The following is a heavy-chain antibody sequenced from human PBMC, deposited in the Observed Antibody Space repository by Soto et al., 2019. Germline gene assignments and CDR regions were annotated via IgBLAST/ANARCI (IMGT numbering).Heavy chain of an antibody. J-gene: IGHJ4*02. CDR3: VKEYCSWTGCSTSTTFDY. CDR2: ISSNGGST. D-gene: IGHD2-2*01. CDR1: GFTFSSYA. V-gene: IGHV3-64D*08. Sequence: GGSLRLSCSASGFTFSSYAMNWVRQAPGKGLKYVSGISSNGGSTYYADSVKGRFTISRDNSKNTLYLQMSSLGPEDAAVYYCVKEYCSWTGCSTSTTFDYWGQGTLVTVSS.